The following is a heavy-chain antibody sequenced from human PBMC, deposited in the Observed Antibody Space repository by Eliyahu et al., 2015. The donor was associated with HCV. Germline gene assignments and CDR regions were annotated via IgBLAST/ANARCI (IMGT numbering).Heavy chain of an antibody. Sequence: QVQLVQSGAEVKKPGASVKVSCKASGYTFTSXDXNWXXQATGQGLXXMGWMNPNSGNTGYXQKFQGRVTMTRNTSISTAYMELSSLRSEDTAVYYCARGWEGGSSWYSPHYYYYGMDVWGQGTTVTVSS. CDR2: MNPNSGNT. CDR3: ARGWEGGSSWYSPHYYYYGMDV. CDR1: GYTFTSXD. J-gene: IGHJ6*02. V-gene: IGHV1-8*01. D-gene: IGHD6-13*01.